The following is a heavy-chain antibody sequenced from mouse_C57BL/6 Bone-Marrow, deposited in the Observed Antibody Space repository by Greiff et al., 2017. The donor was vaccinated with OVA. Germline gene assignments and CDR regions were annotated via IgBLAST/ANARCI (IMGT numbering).Heavy chain of an antibody. CDR3: TRDNANWAFFDY. CDR1: GFTFSSYA. CDR2: ISSGGGYI. V-gene: IGHV5-9-1*02. J-gene: IGHJ2*01. D-gene: IGHD4-1*01. Sequence: EVKLVESGEGLVKPGGSLKLSCAASGFTFSSYAMSWVRQTPEKRLEWVAYISSGGGYIYYADTVKGRFTISRDNARNTLYLQMSSLKSEDTAMYYCTRDNANWAFFDYWGQGTTLTVSS.